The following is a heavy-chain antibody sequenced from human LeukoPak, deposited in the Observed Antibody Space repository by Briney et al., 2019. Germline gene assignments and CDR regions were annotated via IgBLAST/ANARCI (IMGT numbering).Heavy chain of an antibody. CDR2: IDQTGNS. J-gene: IGHJ3*02. CDR1: VGTFSGHY. CDR3: ARASQRETYFNAFDI. V-gene: IGHV4-34*01. D-gene: IGHD1-26*01. Sequence: SETLSLTCAVYVGTFSGHYWSWIRQPPGKGLEWIGEIDQTGNSNYKSALKSRVTISVDTSKNQFSLKLNSVTAADTAVYYCARASQRETYFNAFDIWGQGTMVTVSS.